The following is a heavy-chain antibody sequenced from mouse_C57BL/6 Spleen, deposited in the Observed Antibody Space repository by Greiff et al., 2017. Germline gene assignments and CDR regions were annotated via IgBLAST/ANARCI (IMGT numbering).Heavy chain of an antibody. CDR3: ARVYSFDY. CDR2: IYPGDGDT. CDR1: GYAFSSSW. D-gene: IGHD2-12*01. V-gene: IGHV1-82*01. J-gene: IGHJ2*01. Sequence: VQLQQSGPELVKPGASVKISCKASGYAFSSSWMNWVKQRPGKGLEWIGRIYPGDGDTNYNGKFKGKATLTADKSSSTAYMQLSSLTSEDSAVYFCARVYSFDYWGQGTTLTVSS.